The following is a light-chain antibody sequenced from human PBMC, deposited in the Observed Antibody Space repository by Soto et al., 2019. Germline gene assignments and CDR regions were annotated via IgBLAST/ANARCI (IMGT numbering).Light chain of an antibody. J-gene: IGLJ2*01. CDR1: RSNIGAGYD. CDR3: QSYDISLSRVV. CDR2: GNS. Sequence: QSVLTQPPSVSGAPGQRVTISCTGSRSNIGAGYDVHWYQQLPGTAPKLLIDGNSNRPSGVPDRFTGSKSGTSASLAHTGLQAEDEADYYGQSYDISLSRVVFGGGTKLTVL. V-gene: IGLV1-40*01.